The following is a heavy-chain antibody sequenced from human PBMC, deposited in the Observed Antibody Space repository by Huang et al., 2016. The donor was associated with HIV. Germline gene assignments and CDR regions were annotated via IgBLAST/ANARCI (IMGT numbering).Heavy chain of an antibody. J-gene: IGHJ4*02. Sequence: QVQLLQSGAEVKKPGSSVNVSCKASGGPFRSYSIAWVRQAPGQGLEWMASLMPVFDSPNYAQKLQGRVRVTADESTSTVYMELRDLRPDDTAVYFCARGSLEYSVSSSLDYWGQGTHVTVSS. D-gene: IGHD4-4*01. CDR2: LMPVFDSP. CDR1: GGPFRSYS. CDR3: ARGSLEYSVSSSLDY. V-gene: IGHV1-69*13.